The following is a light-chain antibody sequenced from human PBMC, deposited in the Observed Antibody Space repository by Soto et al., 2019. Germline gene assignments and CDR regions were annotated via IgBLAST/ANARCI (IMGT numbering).Light chain of an antibody. CDR3: QQSYGTPIT. CDR1: QSISRY. J-gene: IGKJ5*01. Sequence: DIQMTQSPSSLSASVGDRVTITCRASQSISRYLNWYQQKPRKAPNLLIYVASSLQSEVPSRFSGSGSGTDFSLTITSLQPEDFATYYCQQSYGTPITFGQGTRLEIK. V-gene: IGKV1-39*01. CDR2: VAS.